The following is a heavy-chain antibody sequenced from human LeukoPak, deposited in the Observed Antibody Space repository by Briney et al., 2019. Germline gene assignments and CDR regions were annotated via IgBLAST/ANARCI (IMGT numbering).Heavy chain of an antibody. CDR3: ARDFGEGSYWSNYYMDV. CDR2: ISSSSSTI. V-gene: IGHV3-48*01. CDR1: GFTFSSYS. J-gene: IGHJ6*03. Sequence: GGSLRLSRAASGFTFSSYSMNWVRQAPGKGLEWVSYISSSSSTIYYADSVKGRFTISRDNAKNSLYLQMNSLRAEDTAVYYCARDFGEGSYWSNYYMDVWGKGTTVTVSS. D-gene: IGHD1-26*01.